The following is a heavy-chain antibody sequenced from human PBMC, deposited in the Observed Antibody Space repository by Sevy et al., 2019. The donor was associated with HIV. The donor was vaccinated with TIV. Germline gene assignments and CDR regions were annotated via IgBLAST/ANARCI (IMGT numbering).Heavy chain of an antibody. V-gene: IGHV3-7*03. CDR3: ARAIGAATSY. Sequence: GGSLRLSCAGSGVIFSGYWMHWVRQPPGKGLEWVANINEDGTTKYYLDSVKGRFTISRDNAKNSVFLQMNSLRVDDTAVYYCARAIGAATSYWGQGTLVTVSS. J-gene: IGHJ4*02. CDR1: GVIFSGYW. CDR2: INEDGTTK. D-gene: IGHD2-15*01.